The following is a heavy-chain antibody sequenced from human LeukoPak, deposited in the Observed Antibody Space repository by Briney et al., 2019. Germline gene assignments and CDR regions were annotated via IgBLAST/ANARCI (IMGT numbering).Heavy chain of an antibody. D-gene: IGHD1-26*01. CDR3: AREALGSYYTNFDY. Sequence: EASVKVSCKASGYTFTDFYIHWVPQSPGQGLEWMGWINPNGGGTTYAQKSQGRVSMTRDTSITKAYMEVSSLRSDDTAVYYCAREALGSYYTNFDYWGQGTLVTVSS. J-gene: IGHJ4*02. CDR2: INPNGGGT. CDR1: GYTFTDFY. V-gene: IGHV1-2*02.